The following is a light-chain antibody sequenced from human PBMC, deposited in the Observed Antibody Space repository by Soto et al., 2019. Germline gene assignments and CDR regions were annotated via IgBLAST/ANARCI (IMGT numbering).Light chain of an antibody. CDR3: QQSYSTGT. Sequence: EVALTQSPATLSVSPGERPTLTCRASQTVSRSLAWYQQKPGQAPRLLIYGASTRATGIPGRFSGSGSGTDFTLTISSVQPEDFATYYCQQSYSTGTFGQGTKVDI. CDR2: GAS. CDR1: QTVSRS. V-gene: IGKV3-15*01. J-gene: IGKJ1*01.